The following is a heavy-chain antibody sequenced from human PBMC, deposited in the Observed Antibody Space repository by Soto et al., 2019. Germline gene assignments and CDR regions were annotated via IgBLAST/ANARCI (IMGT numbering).Heavy chain of an antibody. D-gene: IGHD6-13*01. CDR3: ALQPRFFDP. CDR2: VNADGSST. V-gene: IGHV3-74*01. J-gene: IGHJ5*02. CDR1: GFTFSSYW. Sequence: EVQLVESGGGVVQPGGSLRLSCAVSGFTFSSYWAHWVRQAPGKGLVWVSRVNADGSSTHYADSVKGRFTISRDNAKNTLYLEMNSLRVEDTAVYYCALQPRFFDPWGQGTLVTVSS.